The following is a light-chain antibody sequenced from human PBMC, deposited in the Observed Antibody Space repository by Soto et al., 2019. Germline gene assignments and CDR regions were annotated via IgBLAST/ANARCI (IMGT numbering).Light chain of an antibody. Sequence: QSALTQPRSVSGSPGQSVTISCTGTSSDVGGYNYVSWYQQHPGKAPKLMIYDVSKRPSGVPDRFSGSKSGNTASLTISGLQAEDEADYYCCSYAGSYPSLXVFGTGTKVTVL. V-gene: IGLV2-11*01. CDR2: DVS. CDR3: CSYAGSYPSLXV. J-gene: IGLJ1*01. CDR1: SSDVGGYNY.